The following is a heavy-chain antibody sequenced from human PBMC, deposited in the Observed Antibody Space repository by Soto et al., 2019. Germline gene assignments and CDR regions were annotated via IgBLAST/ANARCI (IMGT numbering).Heavy chain of an antibody. V-gene: IGHV4-4*07. J-gene: IGHJ6*02. CDR1: GGSISSYY. Sequence: ETLSLTCTVSGGSISSYYWSWIRQPAGKGLEWIGRIYTSGSTNYNPSLKSRVTMSVDTSKNQFSLKLSSVTAADTAVYYCAREDIVVVVAATQNYYYYGMDVWGQGTTVTVSS. CDR3: AREDIVVVVAATQNYYYYGMDV. D-gene: IGHD2-15*01. CDR2: IYTSGST.